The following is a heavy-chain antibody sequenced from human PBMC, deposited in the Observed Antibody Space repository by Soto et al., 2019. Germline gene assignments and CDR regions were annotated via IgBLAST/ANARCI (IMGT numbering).Heavy chain of an antibody. CDR2: IKQEGIEK. Sequence: EVQLVESGGGLVQPGGSLRLSCAASGFTFSSYWMSWVRQAPGKGLEWVANIKQEGIEKYYMDSMKGRFTISRDNAKNARFLQMNSLRAEDTALYYCARIFGSQTSYWYFDLWGRGTLVIVSS. CDR1: GFTFSSYW. J-gene: IGHJ2*01. D-gene: IGHD3-10*01. V-gene: IGHV3-7*01. CDR3: ARIFGSQTSYWYFDL.